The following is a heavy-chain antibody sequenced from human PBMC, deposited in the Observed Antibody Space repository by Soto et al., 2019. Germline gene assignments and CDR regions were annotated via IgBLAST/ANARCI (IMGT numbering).Heavy chain of an antibody. CDR1: GAALNSGNYY. CDR2: IYVTGAV. Sequence: KASETLSLTCSVSGAALNSGNYYWSWIRHVPGKGLEWIGHIYVTGAVDYNPSLRDRITISQDTSERQFSLNLRLVTAADTAVYYCARLRIATNNYKWFDPWGQGTLVTVSS. V-gene: IGHV4-31*03. D-gene: IGHD2-21*01. J-gene: IGHJ5*02. CDR3: ARLRIATNNYKWFDP.